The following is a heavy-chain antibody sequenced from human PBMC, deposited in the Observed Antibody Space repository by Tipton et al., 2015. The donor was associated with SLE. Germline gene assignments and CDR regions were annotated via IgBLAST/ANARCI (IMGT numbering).Heavy chain of an antibody. V-gene: IGHV4-38-2*02. CDR2: FYHRGTT. CDR1: GHSISSGFY. Sequence: TLSLTCSVSGHSISSGFYWGWIRQSPGKGLEWIGNFYHRGTTYYNPSLKSRVTISVDTSKNQFSLRLSSVTAADTAVYYCARVPGLERSYSYFYYMDVWGKGTTVTVSS. J-gene: IGHJ6*03. CDR3: ARVPGLERSYSYFYYMDV. D-gene: IGHD1-1*01.